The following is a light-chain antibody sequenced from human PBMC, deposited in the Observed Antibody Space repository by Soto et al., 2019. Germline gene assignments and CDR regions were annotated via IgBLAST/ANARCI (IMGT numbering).Light chain of an antibody. V-gene: IGKV3-20*01. CDR2: GAS. Sequence: EIVLTQSPGTLSLSPGERATLSCRASQSVSSTYLAWYQQKPGQAPRLLIYGASSSATGTPDRFSGSASGTDFTPTSNRLEPEDFAIYYCQQYCDSLTFGQGTKLEIK. CDR1: QSVSSTY. J-gene: IGKJ2*01. CDR3: QQYCDSLT.